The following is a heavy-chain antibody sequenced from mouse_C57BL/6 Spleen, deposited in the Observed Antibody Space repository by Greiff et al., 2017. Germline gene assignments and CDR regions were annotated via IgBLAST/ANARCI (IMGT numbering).Heavy chain of an antibody. Sequence: QVQLQQPGAELVKPGASVKLSCKASGYTFTSYWMHWVKQRPGRGLEWIGRIDPNSGGTKYNEKFKSKATLTVDKPSSTAYMQLSSLTSEDSAFYYCAREGFITTVPDAMDYWGQGTSVTVSS. CDR1: GYTFTSYW. CDR2: IDPNSGGT. J-gene: IGHJ4*01. V-gene: IGHV1-72*01. D-gene: IGHD1-1*01. CDR3: AREGFITTVPDAMDY.